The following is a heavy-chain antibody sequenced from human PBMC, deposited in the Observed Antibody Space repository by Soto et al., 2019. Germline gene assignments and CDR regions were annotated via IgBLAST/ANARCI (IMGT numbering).Heavy chain of an antibody. D-gene: IGHD1-26*01. J-gene: IGHJ3*01. CDR1: GDSISSGEYY. CDR2: VFYKGNT. CDR3: VRRYYFDSSAYADALDV. V-gene: IGHV4-30-4*01. Sequence: QVHLQESGPGLVKPSQTLSLTCTVSGDSISSGEYYWAWIRQPPGKGLEWIGYVFYKGNTYYNPSLKSRLSIDVDTAKSQFSLRLSSVTAADTAVYYCVRRYYFDSSAYADALDVWGQGTNVIVSS.